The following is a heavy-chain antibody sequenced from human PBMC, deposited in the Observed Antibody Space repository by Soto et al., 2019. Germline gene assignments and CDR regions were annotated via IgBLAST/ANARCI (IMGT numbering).Heavy chain of an antibody. J-gene: IGHJ4*02. Sequence: RGESLKISCKGSGYSFTSYWIGWVRQMPGKGLEWMGIIYPGDSDTRYSPSFQGQVTISADKSITTAYLQWRSLKASDTAIYYCVVYSSSSGRHFDYWGQGTLVTVSS. CDR1: GYSFTSYW. D-gene: IGHD6-6*01. V-gene: IGHV5-51*01. CDR3: VVYSSSSGRHFDY. CDR2: IYPGDSDT.